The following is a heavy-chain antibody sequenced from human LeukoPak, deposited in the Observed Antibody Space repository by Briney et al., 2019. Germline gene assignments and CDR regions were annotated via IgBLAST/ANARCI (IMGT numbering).Heavy chain of an antibody. CDR3: ARVEGYSYGNWFDP. D-gene: IGHD5-18*01. CDR1: GGSISSSSYY. V-gene: IGHV4-39*07. CDR2: IYYSGST. Sequence: PSETLSLTCTVSGGSISSSSYYWGWIRQPPGKGLERIGSIYYSGSTYYNPSLKSRVTISIDTSKNQFSLKLSSVTAADTAVYYCARVEGYSYGNWFDPWGQGTLVTVSS. J-gene: IGHJ5*02.